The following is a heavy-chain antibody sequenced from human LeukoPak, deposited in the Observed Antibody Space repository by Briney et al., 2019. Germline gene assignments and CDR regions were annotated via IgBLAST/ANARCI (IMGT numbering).Heavy chain of an antibody. CDR2: ISSDGSNN. CDR3: ARSSPGNYGDYQFDY. Sequence: GGSLRLSCAASGFTFSPYAVHWVRQAPGKGLEWVAVISSDGSNNYHADSVKGRFTISRDNSKNTLYLQMNSLRAEDTAVYYCARSSPGNYGDYQFDYWGQGTLVTVSS. J-gene: IGHJ4*02. D-gene: IGHD4-17*01. CDR1: GFTFSPYA. V-gene: IGHV3-30*04.